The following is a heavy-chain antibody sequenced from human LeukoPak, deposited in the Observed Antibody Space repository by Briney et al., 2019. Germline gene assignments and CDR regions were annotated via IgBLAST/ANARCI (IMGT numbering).Heavy chain of an antibody. CDR3: VRGPYGASISKWFDP. D-gene: IGHD4/OR15-4a*01. CDR2: IYTSGST. V-gene: IGHV4-4*07. CDR1: GGSISSYY. Sequence: SETLSLTCTVSGGSISSYYWSWIRQPAGKGLEWIGRIYTSGSTNYNPSLKSRVTMSVDTSKNQFSLKLSSVTAADTAVYYCVRGPYGASISKWFDPWAREPRSSSPQ. J-gene: IGHJ5*02.